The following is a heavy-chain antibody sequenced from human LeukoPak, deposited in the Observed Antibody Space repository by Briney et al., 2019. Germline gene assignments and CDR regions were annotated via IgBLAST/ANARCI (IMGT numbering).Heavy chain of an antibody. CDR1: GFTIINAW. CDR3: ARDPRTTGKSNYGMDV. J-gene: IGHJ6*02. CDR2: IYSGGTT. Sequence: GGSLRLSCAASGFTIINAWMSWVRQPPGKGLEWVSIIYSGGTTYYADSVQGRFTISRDNSKNTVYLQMNSLRVEDTAVYYCARDPRTTGKSNYGMDVWGQGTTVTVSS. D-gene: IGHD4-17*01. V-gene: IGHV3-53*01.